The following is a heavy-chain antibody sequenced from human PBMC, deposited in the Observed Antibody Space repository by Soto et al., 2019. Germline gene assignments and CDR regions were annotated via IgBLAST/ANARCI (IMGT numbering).Heavy chain of an antibody. Sequence: GGSLRLSCAASGFTFSNYGMHWVRQAPGKGLEWVAVIWYDGKNKYYVDSVEGRFTISRDNSKNTLYLQMNSLRAEDTAVYYCARDDIPGRAVSIYGMDVWGQGTTVTVSS. D-gene: IGHD6-19*01. CDR3: ARDDIPGRAVSIYGMDV. CDR2: IWYDGKNK. J-gene: IGHJ6*02. V-gene: IGHV3-33*01. CDR1: GFTFSNYG.